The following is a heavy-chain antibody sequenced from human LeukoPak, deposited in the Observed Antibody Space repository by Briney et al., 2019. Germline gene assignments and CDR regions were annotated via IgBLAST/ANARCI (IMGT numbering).Heavy chain of an antibody. CDR1: GGSISSYY. Sequence: SETLSLTCTVSGGSISSYYWSWIRQPPGKGLEWIGYIYYSGSTNYNPSLKSRVTISVDTSKNQFSLKLSSVTAADTAVYYCTRDIYDSSGQRFDIWGQGTMVTVSS. V-gene: IGHV4-59*01. CDR2: IYYSGST. J-gene: IGHJ3*02. D-gene: IGHD3-22*01. CDR3: TRDIYDSSGQRFDI.